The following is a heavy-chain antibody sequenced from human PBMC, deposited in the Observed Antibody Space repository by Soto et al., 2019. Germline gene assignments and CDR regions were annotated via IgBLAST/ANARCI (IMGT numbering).Heavy chain of an antibody. CDR1: GFTFSSYG. CDR3: ARDRTRYGDYASRVQGWFDP. J-gene: IGHJ5*02. V-gene: IGHV3-33*01. D-gene: IGHD4-17*01. Sequence: QVQLVESGGGVVQPGRSLRLSCAASGFTFSSYGMHWVRQAPGKGLEWVAVIWYDGSNKYYADSVKGRFTISRDNSKNTLYLQMNSLRAEDTAVYYCARDRTRYGDYASRVQGWFDPWGQGTQVTVSS. CDR2: IWYDGSNK.